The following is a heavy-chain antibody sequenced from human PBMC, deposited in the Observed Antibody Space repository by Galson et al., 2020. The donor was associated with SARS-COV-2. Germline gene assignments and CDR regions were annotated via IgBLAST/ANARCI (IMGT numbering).Heavy chain of an antibody. CDR2: ISYDGSNK. D-gene: IGHD3-10*01. V-gene: IGHV3-30*04. Sequence: GGSLRLSCAASGFTFSSYAMHWVRQAPGKGLEWVAVISYDGSNKYYADSVKGRFTISRDNSKNTLYLQMNSLRAEDTAVYYCARDYCNYYWWGSDYGYVDYWGRGTLVAVSS. J-gene: IGHJ4*02. CDR1: GFTFSSYA. CDR3: ARDYCNYYWWGSDYGYVDY.